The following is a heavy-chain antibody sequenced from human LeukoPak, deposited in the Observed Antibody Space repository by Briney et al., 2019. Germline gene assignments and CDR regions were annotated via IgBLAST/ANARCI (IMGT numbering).Heavy chain of an antibody. CDR2: ISWNSGNI. V-gene: IGHV3-9*01. CDR3: AKDYCSSTTCYYNY. CDR1: GFTFDDYA. D-gene: IGHD2-2*01. J-gene: IGHJ4*02. Sequence: GGSLRLSSAASGFTFDDYAMHWVRQAPGKGLEWVSGISWNSGNIGYADSVKGRFTISRDNAKNSLFLQMNSLRAEDTALYYCAKDYCSSTTCYYNYWGQGTLVTVSS.